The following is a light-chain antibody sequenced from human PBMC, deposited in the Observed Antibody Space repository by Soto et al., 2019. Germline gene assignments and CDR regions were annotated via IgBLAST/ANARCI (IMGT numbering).Light chain of an antibody. Sequence: DIQLTQSPSFLSASVGDRVTITCRASQGISSYLAWYQQKPGKAPKLLIYAASTLQSGVTSRFSGSGSWTEFTLTRCSLQPEDFATFYCQKLQDTFGQGTKLEIK. J-gene: IGKJ2*01. CDR1: QGISSY. CDR2: AAS. V-gene: IGKV1-9*01. CDR3: QKLQDT.